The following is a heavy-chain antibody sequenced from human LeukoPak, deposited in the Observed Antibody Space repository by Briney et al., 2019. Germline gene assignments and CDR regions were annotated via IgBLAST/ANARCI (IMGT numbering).Heavy chain of an antibody. CDR1: GGSFSGYY. J-gene: IGHJ4*02. CDR3: ARTYGSIDY. CDR2: INHSGST. Sequence: SETLSLTCAVYGGSFSGYYWSWIRQPPGKGLEWIGEINHSGSTTYNPSLNSPVAITVDTPKNQFSMKLSSVTAADTAVYYCARTYGSIDYWGQGTLVTVSS. V-gene: IGHV4-34*01. D-gene: IGHD3-10*01.